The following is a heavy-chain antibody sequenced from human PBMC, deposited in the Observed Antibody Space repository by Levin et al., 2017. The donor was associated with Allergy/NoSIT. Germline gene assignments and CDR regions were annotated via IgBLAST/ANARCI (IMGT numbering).Heavy chain of an antibody. J-gene: IGHJ4*02. V-gene: IGHV3-48*03. D-gene: IGHD5-18*01. CDR1: GFTFSSYE. CDR2: ISSSGSTI. CDR3: ARATGYSYGYYFDY. Sequence: GESLKISCAASGFTFSSYEMNWVRQAPGKGLEWVSYISSSGSTIYYADSVKGRFTISRDNAKNSLYLQMNSLRAEDTAVYYCARATGYSYGYYFDYWGQGTLVTVSS.